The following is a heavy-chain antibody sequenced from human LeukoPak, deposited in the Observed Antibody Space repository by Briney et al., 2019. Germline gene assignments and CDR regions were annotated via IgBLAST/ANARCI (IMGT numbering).Heavy chain of an antibody. CDR2: VSDTGRA. Sequence: SETLSLTCTVSIGSLNSYFWTWVRQPAGKGLEWIGRVSDTGRAYYNPSLESRVTISLDTSKNQFSLKVISVTAADTAVYYCARGKEMTRTSGYYSFDFWGQGTLVSVSS. CDR3: ARGKEMTRTSGYYSFDF. CDR1: IGSLNSYF. D-gene: IGHD3-9*01. V-gene: IGHV4-4*07. J-gene: IGHJ4*02.